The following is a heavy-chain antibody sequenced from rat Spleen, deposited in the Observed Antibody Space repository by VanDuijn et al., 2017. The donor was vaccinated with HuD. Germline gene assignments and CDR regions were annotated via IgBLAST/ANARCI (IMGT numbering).Heavy chain of an antibody. V-gene: IGHV5-29*01. CDR3: ARRHYGYTDYFDY. CDR2: ISYDGSST. Sequence: EVQLVESGGGLVQPGRSMKLSCAASGFTFSDYGMAWVRQVPKKGLEWVATISYDGSSTYYRDSVKGRFTISRDNAKSTLYLQMDSLRSEDTATYYCARRHYGYTDYFDYWGQGVMVTVSS. D-gene: IGHD1-9*01. J-gene: IGHJ2*01. CDR1: GFTFSDYG.